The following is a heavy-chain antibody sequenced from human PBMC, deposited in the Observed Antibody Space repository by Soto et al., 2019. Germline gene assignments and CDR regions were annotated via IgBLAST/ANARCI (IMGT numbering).Heavy chain of an antibody. V-gene: IGHV4-59*01. D-gene: IGHD6-25*01. CDR2: IYYSGSDSGST. Sequence: INTYYWSWIRQPPGKGLEWIGYIYYSGSDSGSTNYIPSLKSRVTISVDTSKNQVSLRLTSVTAADTAVYFCTRGGGDFWGQGTLVTVSS. CDR3: TRGGGDF. J-gene: IGHJ4*02. CDR1: INTYY.